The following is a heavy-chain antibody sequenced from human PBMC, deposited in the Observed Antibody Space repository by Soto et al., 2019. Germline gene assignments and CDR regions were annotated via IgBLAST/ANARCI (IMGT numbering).Heavy chain of an antibody. D-gene: IGHD3-16*01. V-gene: IGHV4-59*01. CDR3: ARGLSLLGY. Sequence: SETLSLTCTVSGGSMSGFYWSWIRQPPGKRLEWVGTIYYSGTTNYNPSLKSRVTMSVDTSDNQFSLQLTSVTSADTAIYYCARGLSLLGYWGQGTLVTVSS. CDR2: IYYSGTT. J-gene: IGHJ4*02. CDR1: GGSMSGFY.